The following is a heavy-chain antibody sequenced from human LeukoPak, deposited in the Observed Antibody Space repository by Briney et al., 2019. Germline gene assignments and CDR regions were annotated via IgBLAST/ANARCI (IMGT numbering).Heavy chain of an antibody. CDR2: INPNNGGT. D-gene: IGHD1-26*01. Sequence: ASVKVSCKASGYTFSTYPMNWVRQAPGQGLEWMGRINPNNGGTNYAQKFQGRVTMTGDTSISTAYMELSSLRSDDTAVYYCTRESGSYHGNDYWGQGTLVTVSS. V-gene: IGHV1-2*06. CDR1: GYTFSTYP. CDR3: TRESGSYHGNDY. J-gene: IGHJ4*02.